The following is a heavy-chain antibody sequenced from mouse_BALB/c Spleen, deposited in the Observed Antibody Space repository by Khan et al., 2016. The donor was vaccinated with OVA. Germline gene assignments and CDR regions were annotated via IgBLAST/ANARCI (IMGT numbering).Heavy chain of an antibody. J-gene: IGHJ1*01. Sequence: QIQLVQSGPELKKPGETVKISCKASGYTFTNYGMNWVKQAPGKGLKWMGWINTYTGEPTYADDFKGRFAFSLETSASTAYLQINNLKNEDMATYFCARGYWHFDVWGAGTTVTVSS. CDR3: ARGYWHFDV. V-gene: IGHV9-1*02. CDR1: GYTFTNYG. CDR2: INTYTGEP.